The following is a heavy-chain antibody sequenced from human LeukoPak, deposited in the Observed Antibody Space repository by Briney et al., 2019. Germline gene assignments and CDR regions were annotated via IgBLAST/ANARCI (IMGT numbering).Heavy chain of an antibody. CDR3: ARARGVTIFAGFDY. Sequence: SETLSLTCSVSGGSISSHYWSWIRQPAGKGLEWIGHIYTSGSNYNPSLKSRVTISVDTSKNQFSLKLTSVTAADTAVYYCARARGVTIFAGFDYWGQGTLVTVSS. CDR2: IYTSGS. D-gene: IGHD3-3*01. J-gene: IGHJ4*02. CDR1: GGSISSHY. V-gene: IGHV4-4*07.